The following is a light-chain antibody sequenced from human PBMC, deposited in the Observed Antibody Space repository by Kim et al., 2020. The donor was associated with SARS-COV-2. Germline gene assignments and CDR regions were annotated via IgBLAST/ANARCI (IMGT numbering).Light chain of an antibody. CDR2: GAS. J-gene: IGKJ2*01. CDR3: QQYLNSPYT. CDR1: QSLSSSY. Sequence: EILMTQSPGTLSLSPGERATLSCRTSQSLSSSYLAWYQQKPGQGPRLLIYGASSRATGIPDRFSGSGSGTDFTLTITRLEAEDFAVYYCQQYLNSPYTFGQGTKLEI. V-gene: IGKV3-20*01.